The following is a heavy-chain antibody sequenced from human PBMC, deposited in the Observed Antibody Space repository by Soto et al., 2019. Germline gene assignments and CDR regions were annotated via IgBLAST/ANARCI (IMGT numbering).Heavy chain of an antibody. CDR1: GGSISSYY. Sequence: SETLSLTCTVSGGSISSYYWSWIRQPPGKGLEWIGYIYYSGSTYYNPSLKSRVTISVDTSKNQFSLKLSSVTAADTAVYYCARREKVGTLDWFDPWGQGTLVTVSS. CDR2: IYYSGST. CDR3: ARREKVGTLDWFDP. V-gene: IGHV4-59*08. D-gene: IGHD1-26*01. J-gene: IGHJ5*02.